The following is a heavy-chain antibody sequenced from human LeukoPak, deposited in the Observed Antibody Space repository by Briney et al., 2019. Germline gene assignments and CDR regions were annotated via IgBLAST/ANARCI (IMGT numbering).Heavy chain of an antibody. CDR3: ARDNRGERTPGWGYGGFDI. Sequence: ASVKVSCKASGYTFTSYYMHWVRQAPGQGLEWMGTINPSGGSTSYAQKFQGRVTMTRDTSTSTVYMELSSLRSEDTAVYYCARDNRGERTPGWGYGGFDIWGQGTMVSVSS. CDR2: INPSGGST. J-gene: IGHJ3*02. D-gene: IGHD3-16*01. CDR1: GYTFTSYY. V-gene: IGHV1-46*01.